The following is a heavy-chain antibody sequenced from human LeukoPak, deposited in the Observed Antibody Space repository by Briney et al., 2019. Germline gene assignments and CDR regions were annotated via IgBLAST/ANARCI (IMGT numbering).Heavy chain of an antibody. J-gene: IGHJ3*02. CDR3: AKEMSVIVAGYADAFDI. D-gene: IGHD3-9*01. CDR1: GFTFRSYA. V-gene: IGHV3-23*01. Sequence: GGSQRLSCAASGFTFRSYAMSWVRQAPGKGLEWVSAIIGSGGSTYYADSVKGRFTISRDNSKNTLYLQMNSLRAEDTALYYCAKEMSVIVAGYADAFDIWGQGTMVTVSS. CDR2: IIGSGGST.